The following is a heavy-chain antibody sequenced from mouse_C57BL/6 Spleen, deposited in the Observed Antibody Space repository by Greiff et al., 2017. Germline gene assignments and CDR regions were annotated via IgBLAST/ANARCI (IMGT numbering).Heavy chain of an antibody. CDR2: ISDGGSYT. J-gene: IGHJ3*01. D-gene: IGHD2-4*01. V-gene: IGHV5-4*03. CDR1: GFTFSSYA. Sequence: DVMLVESGGGLVKPGGSLKLSCAASGFTFSSYAMSWVRQTPEKRLEWVATISDGGSYTYYPDNVKGRFTISRDNAKNNLYLQMSHLKSEDTAMYYCARIYYDYDERFAYWGQGTLVTVSA. CDR3: ARIYYDYDERFAY.